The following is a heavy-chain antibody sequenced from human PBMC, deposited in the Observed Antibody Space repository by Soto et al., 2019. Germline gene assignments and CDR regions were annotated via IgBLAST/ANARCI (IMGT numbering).Heavy chain of an antibody. CDR3: ARDLGTAIGPHDY. Sequence: QVHLVESGGGLVKPGGSLRLSCAVSGFTFSDYYMIWIRQAPGKGLEWVSYISSTSSYTNYGDSVKGRFTISRDNAKNSLYLQMNSLRAEDTAVYYCARDLGTAIGPHDYWGQGTLVTVSS. CDR2: ISSTSSYT. D-gene: IGHD5-18*01. CDR1: GFTFSDYY. J-gene: IGHJ4*02. V-gene: IGHV3-11*06.